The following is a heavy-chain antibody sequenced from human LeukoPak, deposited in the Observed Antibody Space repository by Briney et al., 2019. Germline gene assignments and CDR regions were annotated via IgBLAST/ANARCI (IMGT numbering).Heavy chain of an antibody. Sequence: ASVKVSCKASGGTFSSYAISWVRQAPGQGLEWMGGIIPIFGTANYAQKFQGRVTITTAESTSTAYMELSSLRSEDTAVYYCARGSTYYDILTGYSRDYYYYYMDVWGKGTTVTVSS. J-gene: IGHJ6*03. CDR3: ARGSTYYDILTGYSRDYYYYYMDV. V-gene: IGHV1-69*05. CDR1: GGTFSSYA. D-gene: IGHD3-9*01. CDR2: IIPIFGTA.